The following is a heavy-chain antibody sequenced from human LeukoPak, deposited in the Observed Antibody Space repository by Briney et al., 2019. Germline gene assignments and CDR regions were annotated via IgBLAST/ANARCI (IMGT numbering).Heavy chain of an antibody. J-gene: IGHJ5*02. CDR3: AGGSLSGSGPAARQRHWFDP. Sequence: SETLSLTCAVYGGSFSGYYWSWIRQPPGKGLEWIGEINHSGSTNYNPSLKSRVTISVDTSKNQFSLKLSSVTAADTAVYYFAGGSLSGSGPAARQRHWFDPWGQGTLVTVSS. D-gene: IGHD3-10*01. CDR1: GGSFSGYY. V-gene: IGHV4-34*01. CDR2: INHSGST.